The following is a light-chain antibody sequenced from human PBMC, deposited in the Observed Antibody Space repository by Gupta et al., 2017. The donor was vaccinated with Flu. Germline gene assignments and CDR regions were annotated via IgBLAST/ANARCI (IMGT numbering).Light chain of an antibody. CDR3: NSFAAGATWV. V-gene: IGLV2-14*01. J-gene: IGLJ3*02. CDR1: SSDIGAYNY. Sequence: QSALTQPASVSGSPGQSITISCTGTSSDIGAYNYVSWYQHHPGNAPNLMIYEVNYRPSGVSDRFSGSKSGNTASLTISGLQADDEADYYCNSFAAGATWVFGGGTKLTVL. CDR2: EVN.